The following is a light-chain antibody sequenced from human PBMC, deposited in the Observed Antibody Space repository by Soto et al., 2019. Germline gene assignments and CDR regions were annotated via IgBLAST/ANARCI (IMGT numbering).Light chain of an antibody. Sequence: QSLLRHPTSVSSAPGHEVTISCSGSSSNIGGNSVSWYQQLPGTAPKLLIYDDNKRPSGIPDRFSGSKSGTSATLGITGFQTGDEADYYCGSWDSSLTDYVFGTGTKVTVL. J-gene: IGLJ1*01. V-gene: IGLV1-51*01. CDR2: DDN. CDR1: SSNIGGNS. CDR3: GSWDSSLTDYV.